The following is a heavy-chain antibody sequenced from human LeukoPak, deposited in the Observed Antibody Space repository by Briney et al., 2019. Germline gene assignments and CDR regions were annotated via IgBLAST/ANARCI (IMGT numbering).Heavy chain of an antibody. CDR2: ISAYSGNT. V-gene: IGHV1-18*01. CDR3: ARRYYDILTGYLIDPYYYGMDV. CDR1: GYTFTSYG. J-gene: IGHJ6*02. Sequence: ASVKVSRNASGYTFTSYGISWVRQAPGQGLEWMGWISAYSGNTNYAQKLQGRVTMTTDTSTSTAYMELRSLRSDDTAVYYCARRYYDILTGYLIDPYYYGMDVWGQGTTVTVSS. D-gene: IGHD3-9*01.